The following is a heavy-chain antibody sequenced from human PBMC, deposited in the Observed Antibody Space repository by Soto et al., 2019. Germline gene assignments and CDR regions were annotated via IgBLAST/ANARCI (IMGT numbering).Heavy chain of an antibody. CDR1: GFTVDDYA. CDR2: ISWNSETI. Sequence: EVQLVESGGGLVQPGRSLRLSCAASGFTVDDYAMHWVRQAPGKGLEWVSGISWNSETIDYADSVKGRFTISRDNAKSSRLLQMNSLRPDDTALYYCAKDMKWGGMTTIHYFDSWGQGTLVTVSS. J-gene: IGHJ4*02. CDR3: AKDMKWGGMTTIHYFDS. D-gene: IGHD4-17*01. V-gene: IGHV3-9*01.